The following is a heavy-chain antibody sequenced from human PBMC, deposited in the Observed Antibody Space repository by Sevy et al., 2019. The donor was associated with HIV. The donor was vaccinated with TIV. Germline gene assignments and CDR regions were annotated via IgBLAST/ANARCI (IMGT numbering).Heavy chain of an antibody. CDR1: GFTFRRYA. V-gene: IGHV3-30*04. CDR2: ISYDGGKT. CDR3: TRDGGGDYFDY. Sequence: GGSLRLSCAASGFTFRRYAMHWVRQAPGQGLESVAVISYDGGKTYHADSVKGRFTISRDNSGNTLYLQMNSLGAEDTAVYYCTRDGGGDYFDYWGLGTLVTVSS. D-gene: IGHD2-15*01. J-gene: IGHJ4*02.